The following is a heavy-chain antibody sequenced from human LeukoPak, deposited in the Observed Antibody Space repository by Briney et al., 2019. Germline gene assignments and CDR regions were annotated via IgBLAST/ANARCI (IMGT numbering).Heavy chain of an antibody. CDR2: VSPSGTTP. D-gene: IGHD5-18*01. CDR3: AKVDVRGFMYGFDS. J-gene: IGHJ4*02. V-gene: IGHV3-23*01. Sequence: GGSLRLSCAASGFTFSRYAMSWVRQAPGKGLEWVSAVSPSGTTPYYAGSVKGRFTISRDNSKNTLYLQMNSLSAEDTAVYYCAKVDVRGFMYGFDSWGQGTLVTVSS. CDR1: GFTFSRYA.